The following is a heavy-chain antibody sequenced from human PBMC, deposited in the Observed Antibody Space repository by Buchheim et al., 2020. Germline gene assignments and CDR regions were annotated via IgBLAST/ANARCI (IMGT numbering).Heavy chain of an antibody. CDR3: ARDVFNWYYYMDV. D-gene: IGHD3-9*01. J-gene: IGHJ6*03. V-gene: IGHV3-33*01. Sequence: QVQLVESGGGVVQPGRSLRLSCAASGFTFSSYGMHWVRQAPGKGLEWVAVIWYDGSNKYYADSVKGRLTISRDNSKNTLYLQMNGLRAEDTAVYYCARDVFNWYYYMDVWGKGTT. CDR2: IWYDGSNK. CDR1: GFTFSSYG.